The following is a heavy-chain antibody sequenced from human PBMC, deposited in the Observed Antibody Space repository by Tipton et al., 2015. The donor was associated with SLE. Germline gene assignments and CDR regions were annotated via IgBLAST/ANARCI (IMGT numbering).Heavy chain of an antibody. D-gene: IGHD7-27*01. Sequence: TLSLTCTVSGGSISSYYWSWIRQPPGKGLEWIGYIYYSGSTNYNPSLKSRVTISVDTSKNQFSLKLSSVTAADTAVYYCARAAGVDAFDIWGQGTMVTVSS. CDR3: ARAAGVDAFDI. CDR2: IYYSGST. CDR1: GGSISSYY. J-gene: IGHJ3*02. V-gene: IGHV4-59*12.